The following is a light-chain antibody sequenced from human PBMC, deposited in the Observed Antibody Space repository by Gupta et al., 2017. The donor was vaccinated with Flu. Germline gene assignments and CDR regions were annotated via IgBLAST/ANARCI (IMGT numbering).Light chain of an antibody. J-gene: IGKJ2*01. CDR2: AAS. V-gene: IGKV1-12*01. Sequence: IPLTQSPASVSASVGDRVTITCRASQGISSWLAWYQQKPGKAPKLLIYAASSLQSGVPSRGSCSGSGTDVTLTISSLQPEDVATDYCQQANSCTPAFGQGTKVEIK. CDR3: QQANSCTPA. CDR1: QGISSW.